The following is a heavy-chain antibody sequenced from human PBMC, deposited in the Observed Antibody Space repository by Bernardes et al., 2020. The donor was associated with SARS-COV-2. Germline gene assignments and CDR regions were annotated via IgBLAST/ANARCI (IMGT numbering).Heavy chain of an antibody. J-gene: IGHJ6*02. V-gene: IGHV3-7*03. CDR1: GFDFSDYW. Sequence: GYLSLSCAGSGFDFSDYWMAWVRQAPGKGLEWVANIKRDGSETYYVDSVKGRFTISRDNAKNLVFLQMNSLRAEDTAIFYCARSAGMDVWGQGTMVTVSS. CDR3: ARSAGMDV. CDR2: IKRDGSET.